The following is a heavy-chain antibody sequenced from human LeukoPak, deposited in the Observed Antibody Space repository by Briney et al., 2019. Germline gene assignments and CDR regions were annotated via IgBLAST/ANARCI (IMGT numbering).Heavy chain of an antibody. D-gene: IGHD3-22*01. CDR2: IGSGGSA. J-gene: IGHJ4*02. CDR1: GFTFSSYA. Sequence: GGSLRLSCAASGFTFSSYAMTWVRQAPGKGLEWVSAIGSGGSAYYADSVKGRFTISRDNSKNTLYLHMNSLRAEDTAVYYRARDKGGLTMIVPSDYWGQGTLVTVSS. V-gene: IGHV3-23*01. CDR3: ARDKGGLTMIVPSDY.